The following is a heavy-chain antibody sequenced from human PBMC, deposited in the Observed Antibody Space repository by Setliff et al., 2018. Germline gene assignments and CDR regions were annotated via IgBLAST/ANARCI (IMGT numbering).Heavy chain of an antibody. Sequence: SETLSLTCTVSGGYIARSYFYWSWIRQSPGKGLEWIGYMYASGTTDYNPSLESRVAILADTSKNQFSLKLSSVTAADTAVYYCARERGDIVSTTSYYYYMDVWGKGTTVTVSS. J-gene: IGHJ6*03. V-gene: IGHV4-61*01. D-gene: IGHD5-12*01. CDR2: MYASGTT. CDR1: GGYIARSYFY. CDR3: ARERGDIVSTTSYYYYMDV.